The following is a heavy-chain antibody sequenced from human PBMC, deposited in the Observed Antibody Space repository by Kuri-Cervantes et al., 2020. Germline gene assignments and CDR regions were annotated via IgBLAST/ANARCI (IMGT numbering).Heavy chain of an antibody. Sequence: SETLSLTCTVSGGSISSYYWSWIRQPPGKGLEWIGYIYYSGSTNYNPSLKSRVTISVDTSKNQFSLKLSSVTAPDTAVYYCARDNLNFGFDYWGQGTLVTVSS. CDR2: IYYSGST. D-gene: IGHD3-10*01. V-gene: IGHV4-59*01. CDR1: GGSISSYY. J-gene: IGHJ4*02. CDR3: ARDNLNFGFDY.